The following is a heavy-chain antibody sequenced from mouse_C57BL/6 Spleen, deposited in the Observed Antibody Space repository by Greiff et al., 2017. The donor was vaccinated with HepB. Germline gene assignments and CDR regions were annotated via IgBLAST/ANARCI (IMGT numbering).Heavy chain of an antibody. CDR3: TVLRRGTDPYLDY. D-gene: IGHD1-1*01. CDR1: GFTFSNYW. V-gene: IGHV6-3*01. CDR2: IRLKSDNYAT. Sequence: EVKLVESGGGLVQPGGSMKLSCVASGFTFSNYWMNWVRQSPEKGLEWVAQIRLKSDNYATHYAESVKGSFTISRDDSKSSVYLQMNNLRAEDTGIYYCTVLRRGTDPYLDYWGQGTTLTVSS. J-gene: IGHJ2*01.